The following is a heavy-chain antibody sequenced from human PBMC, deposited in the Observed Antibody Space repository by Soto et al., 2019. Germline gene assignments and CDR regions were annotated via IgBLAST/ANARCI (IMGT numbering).Heavy chain of an antibody. V-gene: IGHV2-5*02. J-gene: IGHJ3*02. CDR1: GFSLSARGVG. CDR2: IYWDDDK. Sequence: QITLKESGPTLVKPTQTLTLTCTFSGFSLSARGVGIGWIRQPPGKALEWLALIYWDDDKRYSPSLKSRRTNTKDTSKTHVVLIMTNMDPVDTATYYCARRSIFGVIIPYDAFDIWGQGTMVTVSS. D-gene: IGHD3-3*01. CDR3: ARRSIFGVIIPYDAFDI.